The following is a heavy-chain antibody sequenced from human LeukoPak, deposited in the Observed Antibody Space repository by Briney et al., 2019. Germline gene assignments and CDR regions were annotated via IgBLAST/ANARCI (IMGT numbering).Heavy chain of an antibody. Sequence: PGGSLRLSCAASGFTFSDYSMTWVRQAPGKGLEWISYFSRSGTTIYYADSVKGRFTISRDNAKNSLFLQMNSLRAEDTAIYYCARDSISDYWGQGILVTVSS. CDR3: ARDSISDY. CDR1: GFTFSDYS. J-gene: IGHJ4*02. V-gene: IGHV3-11*01. CDR2: FSRSGTTI.